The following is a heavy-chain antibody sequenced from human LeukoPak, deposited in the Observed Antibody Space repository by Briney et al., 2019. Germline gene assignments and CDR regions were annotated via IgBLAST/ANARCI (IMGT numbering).Heavy chain of an antibody. Sequence: PSETLSLTCTVSGVSISSSSYYWGWIRQPPGKGLEWIGSIYYSGSTYYNPSLKSRVTISVDTSKTQFSLKLSSVTTADMAVYYCARMYSSSWYLNYWGQGTLVTVSS. CDR1: GVSISSSSYY. D-gene: IGHD6-13*01. J-gene: IGHJ4*02. CDR2: IYYSGST. V-gene: IGHV4-39*01. CDR3: ARMYSSSWYLNY.